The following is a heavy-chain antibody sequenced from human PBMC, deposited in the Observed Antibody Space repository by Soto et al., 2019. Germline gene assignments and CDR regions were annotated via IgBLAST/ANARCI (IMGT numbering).Heavy chain of an antibody. V-gene: IGHV3-53*01. CDR1: GFTFSSYA. CDR3: ARDAPSLGGWYEYDY. D-gene: IGHD6-19*01. Sequence: GGSLSLSCAASGFTFSSYAMSWVRQAPGKGLEWVSAIYSGGSAYYADSVKGRFTISRDNSKNTLYLQMNSLRAEDTAVYYCARDAPSLGGWYEYDYWGQGTLVTVSS. CDR2: IYSGGSA. J-gene: IGHJ4*02.